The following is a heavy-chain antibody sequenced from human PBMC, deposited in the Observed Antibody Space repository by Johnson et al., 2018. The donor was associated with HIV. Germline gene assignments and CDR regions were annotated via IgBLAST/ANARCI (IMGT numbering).Heavy chain of an antibody. Sequence: QVQLVESGGGLVQPGRSLRLSCAASGFIFDDYAMHWVRQAPGKGLEWVAVISYDGSNKYYADSVKGRFPISRDNSKNTLYLQMNSLGAEDTAVYYCARGDFWSGYPDAFDIWGQGTMVTVSS. CDR1: GFIFDDYA. CDR3: ARGDFWSGYPDAFDI. J-gene: IGHJ3*02. V-gene: IGHV3-30*04. D-gene: IGHD3-3*01. CDR2: ISYDGSNK.